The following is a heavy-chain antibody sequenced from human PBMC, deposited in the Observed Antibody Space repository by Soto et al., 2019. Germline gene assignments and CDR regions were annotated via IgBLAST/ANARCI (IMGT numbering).Heavy chain of an antibody. CDR3: ARVGDGQWLVH. Sequence: QVQLVQSGAEVKKPGSSVKVSCKASGGTFSSYTISWVRQAPGQGLEWMGRIIPILGIANYAQKFQGRVTXTXVKSTSTAYMELSSLRSEDTAVYYCARVGDGQWLVHWGQGTLVTVSS. D-gene: IGHD6-19*01. J-gene: IGHJ4*02. CDR1: GGTFSSYT. V-gene: IGHV1-69*02. CDR2: IIPILGIA.